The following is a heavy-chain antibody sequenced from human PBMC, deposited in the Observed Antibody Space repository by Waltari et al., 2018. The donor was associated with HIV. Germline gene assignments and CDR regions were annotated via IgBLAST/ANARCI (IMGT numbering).Heavy chain of an antibody. Sequence: EVQLVESGGGLVQPGGSLRLSCTASGFSFSSYSMNWVRQAPGKGLEWFSYISTSSSAIFYADSVKGRFTISRDTAKNSLYLQMNSLRAEDTAVYYCARDRTRYYFDSWGQGTLVTVSS. CDR1: GFSFSSYS. V-gene: IGHV3-48*01. J-gene: IGHJ4*02. D-gene: IGHD6-6*01. CDR3: ARDRTRYYFDS. CDR2: ISTSSSAI.